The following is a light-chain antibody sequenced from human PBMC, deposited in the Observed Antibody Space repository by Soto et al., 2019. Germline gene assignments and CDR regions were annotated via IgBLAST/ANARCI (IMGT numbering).Light chain of an antibody. Sequence: QSALTQPASVSRSPGQSITISCTGTSSDVGGYNYVSWYQQHPGKAPKLMIYEVSNRPSGVSNRFSGSKSGNTASLTISGLQAEDEADYYCSSYTSSSIPYVFGTGTKVTVL. V-gene: IGLV2-14*01. CDR3: SSYTSSSIPYV. CDR2: EVS. CDR1: SSDVGGYNY. J-gene: IGLJ1*01.